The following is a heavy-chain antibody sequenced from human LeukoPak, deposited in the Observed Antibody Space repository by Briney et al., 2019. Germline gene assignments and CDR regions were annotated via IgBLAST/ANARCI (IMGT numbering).Heavy chain of an antibody. D-gene: IGHD1-26*01. J-gene: IGHJ4*02. CDR3: ANVLGGSYMPFGY. CDR1: GFSFCGYA. V-gene: IGHV3-23*01. CDR2: ISGSGGST. Sequence: GGSLRLSCAASGFSFCGYAMRWVRPAPGKGLEWVSAISGSGGSTYYADSVKGRFTISRDNSKNTQYLQMNSRRAEDTAVYDCANVLGGSYMPFGYWGQGTLVTVSS.